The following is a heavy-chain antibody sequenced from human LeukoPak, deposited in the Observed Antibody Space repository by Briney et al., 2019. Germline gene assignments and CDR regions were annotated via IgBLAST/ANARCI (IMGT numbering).Heavy chain of an antibody. CDR2: ISPIFGTA. CDR3: ARSSDYDFWSGPPYYYYYYMDV. D-gene: IGHD3-3*01. J-gene: IGHJ6*03. V-gene: IGHV1-69*06. Sequence: GSSVKVSCKASGGTFSSYAISWVRQAPGQGLEWMGGISPIFGTANYAQKFQGRVAITSDKSTSTAYMELSSLRSEDTAVYYCARSSDYDFWSGPPYYYYYYMDVWGKGTTVTVSS. CDR1: GGTFSSYA.